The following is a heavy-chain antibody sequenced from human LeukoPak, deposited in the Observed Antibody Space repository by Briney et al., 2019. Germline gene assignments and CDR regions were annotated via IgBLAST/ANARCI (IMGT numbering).Heavy chain of an antibody. Sequence: ASVKVSCKVSGYTLTELSMHWVRQAPGKGLEWMGVFDPEDGETIYAQKFQGRVTMTEDTSTDTAYMELTRLRSDDTAVYYCARVTGLTTIFGVVHDAFDLWGQGTMVSVSS. J-gene: IGHJ3*01. D-gene: IGHD3-3*01. CDR3: ARVTGLTTIFGVVHDAFDL. CDR1: GYTLTELS. V-gene: IGHV1-24*01. CDR2: FDPEDGET.